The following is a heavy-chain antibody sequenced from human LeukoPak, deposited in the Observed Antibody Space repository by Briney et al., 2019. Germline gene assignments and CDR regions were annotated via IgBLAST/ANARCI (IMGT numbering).Heavy chain of an antibody. CDR1: GGSISSYY. J-gene: IGHJ4*02. V-gene: IGHV4-59*01. CDR2: ICYSGST. D-gene: IGHD5-12*01. CDR3: ARDRGYEAFDY. Sequence: SETLSLTCTVSGGSISSYYWSWIRQPPGKGLEWIGYICYSGSTNYNPSLKSRVTISVDTSKNQFSLKLSSVTAADTAVYYCARDRGYEAFDYWGQGTLVTVSS.